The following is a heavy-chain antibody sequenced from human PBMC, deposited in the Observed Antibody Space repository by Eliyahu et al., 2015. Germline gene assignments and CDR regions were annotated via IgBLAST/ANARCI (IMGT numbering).Heavy chain of an antibody. CDR1: GXTVSNNY. D-gene: IGHD6-6*01. J-gene: IGHJ5*02. V-gene: IGHV3-53*01. CDR2: IYSGGST. Sequence: EVQLVESGGGLIQPGGSLRLSXXASGXTVSNNYMSWVRQAPGKGLEWVSVIYSGGSTYYADSVKGRFTISRDNSKNTLYLQMNSLRAEDTAVYYCARGGSSSSWFDPWGQGTLVTVSS. CDR3: ARGGSSSSWFDP.